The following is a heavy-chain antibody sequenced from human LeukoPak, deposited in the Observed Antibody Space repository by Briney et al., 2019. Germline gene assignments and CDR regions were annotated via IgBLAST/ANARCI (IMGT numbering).Heavy chain of an antibody. Sequence: GASVKVSCKASGYTFTRYYIHWVRQAPGQGLEWMGKMNPSGGTTTYAQKFQGRVTVTRDTPTSTVYMEMSSLRPEDTAVYYCAKDAEKPLTIFGVVPPQYFDYWGQGTLVTVSS. CDR2: MNPSGGTT. D-gene: IGHD3-3*01. V-gene: IGHV1-46*01. CDR3: AKDAEKPLTIFGVVPPQYFDY. CDR1: GYTFTRYY. J-gene: IGHJ4*02.